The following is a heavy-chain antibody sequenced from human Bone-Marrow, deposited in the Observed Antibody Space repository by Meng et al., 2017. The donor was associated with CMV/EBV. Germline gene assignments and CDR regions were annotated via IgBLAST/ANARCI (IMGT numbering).Heavy chain of an antibody. Sequence: SVKVSCKGSGGTISRDAVSWVRQAPGQGLEWMGGITPILGAANYAQKFQGRVTITTDGSTNTAYMELSSLRPEDTAIYYCARGSPPPVGEFPTRAYGYWGQGTLVTVSS. CDR1: GGTISRDA. D-gene: IGHD3-10*01. V-gene: IGHV1-69*05. CDR3: ARGSPPPVGEFPTRAYGY. J-gene: IGHJ4*02. CDR2: ITPILGAA.